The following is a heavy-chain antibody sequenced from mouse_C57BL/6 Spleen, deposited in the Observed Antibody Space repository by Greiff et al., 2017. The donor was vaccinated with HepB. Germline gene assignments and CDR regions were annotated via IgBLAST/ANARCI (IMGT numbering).Heavy chain of an antibody. D-gene: IGHD2-4*01. CDR2: IWSGGST. V-gene: IGHV2-2*01. CDR3: ARKGDDYDGYAMDY. Sequence: VQGVESGPGLVQPSQSLSITCTVSGFSLTSYGVHWVRQSPGKGLEWLGVIWSGGSTDYNAAFISRLGISKDNSKIQVFFKMNSLQADYTAIYYCARKGDDYDGYAMDYWGQGTSVTVSS. CDR1: GFSLTSYG. J-gene: IGHJ4*01.